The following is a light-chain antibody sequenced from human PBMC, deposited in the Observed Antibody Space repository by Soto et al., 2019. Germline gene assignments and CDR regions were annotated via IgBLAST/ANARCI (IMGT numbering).Light chain of an antibody. CDR1: SSNIGSNT. CDR2: SNY. J-gene: IGLJ2*01. V-gene: IGLV1-44*01. Sequence: QSVLTQPPSPSGTPGQRVTISCSGSSSNIGSNTVNWYQQLPGTAPKLLIFSNYQRPSGVPDRFSGSKSGTSASLATSGLQSEDEADYYCAIWDDSLDGPVFGGGTKLTVL. CDR3: AIWDDSLDGPV.